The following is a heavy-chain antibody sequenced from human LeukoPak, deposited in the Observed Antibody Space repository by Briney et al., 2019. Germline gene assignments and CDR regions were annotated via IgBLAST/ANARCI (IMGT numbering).Heavy chain of an antibody. CDR2: IKQDGSEK. CDR3: ARSIMGGGAFDY. J-gene: IGHJ4*02. V-gene: IGHV3-7*03. CDR1: GFTFSSYW. D-gene: IGHD3-10*01. Sequence: GSLRLSCAATGFTFSSYWMSWVRQAPGKGLEWVANIKQDGSEKYYVDSVKGRFTISRDNAKNSLYPQMNSLRAEDTALYYCARSIMGGGAFDYWGQGTQVTVSS.